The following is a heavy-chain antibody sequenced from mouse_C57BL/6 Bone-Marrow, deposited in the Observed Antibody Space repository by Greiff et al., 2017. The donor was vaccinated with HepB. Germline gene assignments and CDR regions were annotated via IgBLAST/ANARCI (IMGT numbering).Heavy chain of an antibody. Sequence: QVQLKQSGPGLVAPSQSLSITCTVSGFSLTSYAISWVRQPPGKGLEWLGVIWTGGGTNYNSALKSRLSISKDNSKSQVFLKMNSLQTDDTARYYCARNKGIYYDYDWFAYWGQGTLVTVSA. CDR1: GFSLTSYA. J-gene: IGHJ3*01. CDR2: IWTGGGT. V-gene: IGHV2-9-1*01. D-gene: IGHD2-4*01. CDR3: ARNKGIYYDYDWFAY.